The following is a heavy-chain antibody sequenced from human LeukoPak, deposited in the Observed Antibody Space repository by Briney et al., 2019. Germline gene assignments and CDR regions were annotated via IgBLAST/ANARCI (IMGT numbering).Heavy chain of an antibody. Sequence: SETLSLTCTVSGGSISSSSYYWGWIRQPPGKGLEWIGSIYYSGSTYYNPSLKSRVTISVDTSKNQFSLKLSSVTAADTAVYYCATEEEYYYDSSGYAYWGQGTLVTVSS. CDR2: IYYSGST. V-gene: IGHV4-39*07. CDR1: GGSISSSSYY. J-gene: IGHJ4*02. D-gene: IGHD3-22*01. CDR3: ATEEEYYYDSSGYAY.